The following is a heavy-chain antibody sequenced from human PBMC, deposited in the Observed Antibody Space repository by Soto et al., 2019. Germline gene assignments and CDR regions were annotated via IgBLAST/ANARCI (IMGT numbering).Heavy chain of an antibody. CDR2: ISAYNGNT. CDR1: GYTFTSYG. D-gene: IGHD3-3*01. CDR3: ARDQDYDFWSGYLYYYGMDV. Sequence: QVQLVQSGAEVKKPGASVKVSCKASGYTFTSYGISWVRQAPGQGLEWMGWISAYNGNTNYAQKLQGRVTMTTDTSXTTHYXXLRSLRSDDTAVYYCARDQDYDFWSGYLYYYGMDVWGQGTTVTVSS. V-gene: IGHV1-18*01. J-gene: IGHJ6*02.